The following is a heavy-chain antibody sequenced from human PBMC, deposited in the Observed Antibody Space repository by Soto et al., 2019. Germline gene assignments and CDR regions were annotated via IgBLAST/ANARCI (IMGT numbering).Heavy chain of an antibody. CDR3: TSSWLRYMDV. CDR2: IRSKANSYAT. V-gene: IGHV3-73*01. D-gene: IGHD5-18*01. CDR1: GFTFSGSA. J-gene: IGHJ6*04. Sequence: EVQLVESGGGLVQPGGSLKLSCAASGFTFSGSAMHWVRQASGKGLEWVGRIRSKANSYATVYAAPVKGRFTISRDDSKNTAHLQLNSLKTGDSAVYYCTSSWLRYMDVWGKGTTVTVSS.